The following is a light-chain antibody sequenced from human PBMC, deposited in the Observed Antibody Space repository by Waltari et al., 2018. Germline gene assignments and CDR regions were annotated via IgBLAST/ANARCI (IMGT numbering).Light chain of an antibody. CDR2: CAS. CDR1: RTVLYDSKNKNY. Sequence: DIVMTQSPDSLAVSLGERATINCKSSRTVLYDSKNKNYLAWYQQKPGQPPNLLIYCASTRKSGVPDRFSGSGSGTDFTLTISTLQAEDVAVYYCHQYYNTPYSYGQGTKLEIK. CDR3: HQYYNTPYS. V-gene: IGKV4-1*01. J-gene: IGKJ2*03.